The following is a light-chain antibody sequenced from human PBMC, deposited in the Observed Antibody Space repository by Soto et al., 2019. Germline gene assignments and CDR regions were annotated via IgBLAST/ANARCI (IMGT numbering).Light chain of an antibody. CDR2: GAS. CDR1: QNIGMS. Sequence: DIQMTQSPSSLSASVGDRVAITCRAGQNIGMSLNWFQQKPGKAPKLLIYGASALQTGVPTRFSGSGSGTDFTLTITSLQPEDFATYYCQQYDNLPLTFGGGTKVEIK. CDR3: QQYDNLPLT. J-gene: IGKJ4*01. V-gene: IGKV1-33*01.